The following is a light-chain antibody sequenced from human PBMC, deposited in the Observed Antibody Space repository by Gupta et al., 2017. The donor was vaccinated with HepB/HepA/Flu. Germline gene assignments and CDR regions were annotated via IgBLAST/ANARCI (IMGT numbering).Light chain of an antibody. J-gene: IGKJ2*01. CDR1: QSVLYRSNNKNY. CDR2: WAA. V-gene: IGKV4-1*01. CDR3: QQYYSTPPYT. Sequence: DIVMTQSPDSLAASLGERATINCKSSQSVLYRSNNKNYLAWYQQKPGQPPKLLIYWAATRESGVPDRFSGSGSGTDFTLTISSLQAEDVAVYYCQQYYSTPPYTFGQGTKLEIK.